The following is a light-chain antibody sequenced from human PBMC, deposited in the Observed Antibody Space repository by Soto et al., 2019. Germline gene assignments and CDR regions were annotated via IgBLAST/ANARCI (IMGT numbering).Light chain of an antibody. CDR2: EVS. V-gene: IGLV2-14*01. Sequence: QSVLTQPASVSASPGQSISISCTGTTNDVGAFDYVSWYQQHPGKPPKLIIYEVSNRPSGVSNRFSGSKSGNTASLTISGLQAEDEADYYCSSFTSSSTQVLGGGTKLTVL. J-gene: IGLJ3*02. CDR1: TNDVGAFDY. CDR3: SSFTSSSTQV.